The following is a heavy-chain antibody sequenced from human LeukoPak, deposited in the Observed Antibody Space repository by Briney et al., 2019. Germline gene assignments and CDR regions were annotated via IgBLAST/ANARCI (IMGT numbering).Heavy chain of an antibody. Sequence: GESLTLSCTGSGYTFTSYWIGWVRQMPGKGLEWMGIIYPGDSDTKYSPSFQGQVTISAEKSISTAYMQWSSLKASVTAMYYSAPRVSSSWDFDYWGQGTLVTVSS. CDR1: GYTFTSYW. CDR2: IYPGDSDT. J-gene: IGHJ4*02. CDR3: APRVSSSWDFDY. V-gene: IGHV5-51*03. D-gene: IGHD6-6*01.